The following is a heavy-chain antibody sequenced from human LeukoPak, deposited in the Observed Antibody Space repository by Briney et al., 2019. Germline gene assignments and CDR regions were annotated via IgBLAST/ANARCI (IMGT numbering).Heavy chain of an antibody. V-gene: IGHV4-59*02. CDR1: GVSVSTYY. CDR3: ARDTGYCSGGSCPRKFDP. Sequence: PSETLSLTCTVSGVSVSTYYWNWIRQPPGKGLEWIGYIYYSGSTNYNPSLKSRVTMSVDTSKNQFSLKLSSVTAADTAVYYCARDTGYCSGGSCPRKFDPWGQGTLVTVSS. CDR2: IYYSGST. J-gene: IGHJ5*02. D-gene: IGHD2-15*01.